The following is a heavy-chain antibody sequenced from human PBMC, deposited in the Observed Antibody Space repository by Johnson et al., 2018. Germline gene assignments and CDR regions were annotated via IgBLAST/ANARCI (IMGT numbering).Heavy chain of an antibody. J-gene: IGHJ4*02. CDR1: GFTFSSFA. V-gene: IGHV3-30-3*01. CDR2: ISYDGSNK. Sequence: QVQLVQSGGGVVQPGRSLRLSCAASGFTFSSFAMHWVRQAPGKGLEWVALISYDGSNKYYADSVKGRFTISRDNSKNTLSLQMNSLRAEETAVDYCASVGTFHLYNWNDDLNYWGQGTLVTVSS. CDR3: ASVGTFHLYNWNDDLNY. D-gene: IGHD1-20*01.